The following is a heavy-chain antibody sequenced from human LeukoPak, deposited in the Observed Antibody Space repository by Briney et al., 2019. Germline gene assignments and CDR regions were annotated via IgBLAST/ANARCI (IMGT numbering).Heavy chain of an antibody. CDR2: IYHSGST. D-gene: IGHD2-15*01. CDR1: GGSITTGVYY. J-gene: IGHJ3*01. CDR3: ARAPSGSASDGAFDL. V-gene: IGHV4-30-4*08. Sequence: TLSPTCTVSGGSITTGVYYWTWIRQHPGKGLEWIGYIYHSGSTHYNPSLKSRVTMSIDTSRNQFSLKLSSVTAADTAVYYCARAPSGSASDGAFDLWGQGTMVTVSS.